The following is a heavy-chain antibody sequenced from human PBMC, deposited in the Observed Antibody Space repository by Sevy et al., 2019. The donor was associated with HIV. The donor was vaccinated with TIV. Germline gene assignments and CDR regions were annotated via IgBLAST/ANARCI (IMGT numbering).Heavy chain of an antibody. V-gene: IGHV5-51*01. CDR2: IFPGDSDT. CDR1: GYSFSTYW. CDR3: AGRGIQLRGSDYFYYGLDV. Sequence: GESLKISCKGSGYSFSTYWIAWVRQMPGKGLELMGLIFPGDSDTRYSPSFQGQVTISADKSIRTSYLQWNSLKTSDTATYYCAGRGIQLRGSDYFYYGLDVWGQGTTVTVSS. J-gene: IGHJ6*02. D-gene: IGHD1-1*01.